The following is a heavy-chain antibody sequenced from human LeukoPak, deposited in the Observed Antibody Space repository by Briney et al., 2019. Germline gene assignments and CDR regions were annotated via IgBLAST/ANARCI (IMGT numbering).Heavy chain of an antibody. D-gene: IGHD2-2*01. CDR1: GYTFTGYY. J-gene: IGHJ4*02. Sequence: ASVKVSCKASGYTFTGYYMHWVRQAPGQGLEWMGWMNPNSGNTGYAQKFQGRVTMTRNTSISTAYMELSRLRSDDTAVYYCARGSTSCDYWGQGTLVTVSS. V-gene: IGHV1-8*02. CDR2: MNPNSGNT. CDR3: ARGSTSCDY.